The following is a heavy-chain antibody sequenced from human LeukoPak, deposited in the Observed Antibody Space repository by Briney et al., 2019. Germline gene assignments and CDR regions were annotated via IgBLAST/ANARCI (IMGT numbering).Heavy chain of an antibody. CDR2: IYHSGST. CDR1: GYSISSGYY. V-gene: IGHV4-38-2*02. J-gene: IGHJ3*02. Sequence: SETLSLTCTVSGYSISSGYYWGWIRQPPGKGLEWIGSIYHSGSTYYNPSLKSRVTISVDTSKNQFSLKLSSVTAADTAVYYCAAVVVVAGTAFDIWGQGTMVTVSS. D-gene: IGHD2-15*01. CDR3: AAVVVVAGTAFDI.